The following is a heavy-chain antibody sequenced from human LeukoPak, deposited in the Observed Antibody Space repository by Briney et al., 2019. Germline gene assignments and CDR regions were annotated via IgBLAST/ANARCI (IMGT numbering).Heavy chain of an antibody. CDR1: GDSVSTYY. J-gene: IGHJ4*02. Sequence: SETLSLTCTVSGDSVSTYYWSWIRQPAGKGLEWIGRIYSSVSTNYNPSLKSRVTMSVDTSKNQFSLKLSSVTAADTAVYYCARGLEDCSGGSCYFSPFDYWGQGTLVTVSS. D-gene: IGHD2-15*01. CDR2: IYSSVST. V-gene: IGHV4-4*07. CDR3: ARGLEDCSGGSCYFSPFDY.